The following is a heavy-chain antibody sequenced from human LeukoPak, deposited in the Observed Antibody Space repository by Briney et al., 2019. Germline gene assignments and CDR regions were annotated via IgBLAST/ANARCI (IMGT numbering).Heavy chain of an antibody. CDR2: INHSGST. CDR3: ARRRYYGSGSYYNFNWFDP. CDR1: GGSFSGYY. Sequence: TSETLSLTCAVYGGSFSGYYWSWIRQPPGKGLEWIGEINHSGSTNYNPSLKSRVTISVDTSKNQFSLKLSSVTAADTAVYYCARRRYYGSGSYYNFNWFDPWGQGTLVTVSS. D-gene: IGHD3-10*01. V-gene: IGHV4-34*01. J-gene: IGHJ5*02.